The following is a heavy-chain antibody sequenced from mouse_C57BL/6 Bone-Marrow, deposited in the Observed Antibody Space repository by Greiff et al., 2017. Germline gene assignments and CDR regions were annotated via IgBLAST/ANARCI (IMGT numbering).Heavy chain of an antibody. CDR1: GYTFTSYW. CDR2: IDPSDSYT. D-gene: IGHD1-1*01. CDR3: ARRDYGLYFDY. J-gene: IGHJ2*01. Sequence: QVQLQQSGAELVKPGASVKLSCKASGYTFTSYWMQWVKQRPGQGLEWIGEIDPSDSYTNYNQKFKGKATLTVDTSSSTAYMQLSSLTSEDSEVYYCARRDYGLYFDYWGQGTTLTVSS. V-gene: IGHV1-50*01.